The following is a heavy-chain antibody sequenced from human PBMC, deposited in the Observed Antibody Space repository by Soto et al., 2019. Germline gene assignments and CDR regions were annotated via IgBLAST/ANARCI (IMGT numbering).Heavy chain of an antibody. V-gene: IGHV3-21*06. J-gene: IGHJ3*02. D-gene: IGHD3-10*01. Sequence: EVQLVESGGGLVKPGESLRVSCAASGFSFTSYTMNWVRQTPGKGLEWGASISAGGRSIYYADSLKGRSTVSRDNAKSSLYLQMNSLRAEDTAIYFCARSTPGNPFDIWGQGTMVTVSA. CDR2: ISAGGRSI. CDR3: ARSTPGNPFDI. CDR1: GFSFTSYT.